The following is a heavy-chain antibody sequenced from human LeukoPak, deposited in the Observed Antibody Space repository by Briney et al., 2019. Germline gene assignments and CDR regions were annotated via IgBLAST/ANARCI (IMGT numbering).Heavy chain of an antibody. Sequence: GGSLGLSCTASGFTFSSYSMNWVRQAPGKGLEWVSSISSSSSYIYYADSVKGRFTISGDNAKNSLYLQMNSLRTEDTALYYCAKVGSYYGSDYWGQGTLVTVSS. V-gene: IGHV3-21*01. CDR1: GFTFSSYS. CDR2: ISSSSSYI. D-gene: IGHD1-26*01. CDR3: AKVGSYYGSDY. J-gene: IGHJ4*02.